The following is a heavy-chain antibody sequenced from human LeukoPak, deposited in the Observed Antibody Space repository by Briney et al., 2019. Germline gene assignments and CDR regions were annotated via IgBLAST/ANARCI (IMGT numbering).Heavy chain of an antibody. V-gene: IGHV3-30*04. CDR1: GFSFSDYA. J-gene: IGHJ4*02. CDR3: ARVFLERLTSGYFDN. CDR2: ISYSGQQK. Sequence: HAGRSLRLSCAASGFSFSDYAMHWVRQGPGKGLEWVAVISYSGQQKYYGDSVKGRFTVSRDNPKNTLYLQMNNLRDDDTAVYYCARVFLERLTSGYFDNWGQGTLVTVSP. D-gene: IGHD3-3*01.